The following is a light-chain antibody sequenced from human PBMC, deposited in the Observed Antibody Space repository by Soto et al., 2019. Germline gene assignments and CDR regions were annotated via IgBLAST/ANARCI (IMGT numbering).Light chain of an antibody. CDR2: DSS. CDR3: QQYARSSWT. CDR1: QRVSNSY. Sequence: EIVLAQSPVTLSLSPGERVTLSCRASQRVSNSYLVWYQQKPGQAPKLLIYDSSTRATGIPDRFSASGSGTDFTLSISRLEPDDSAVYYCQQYARSSWTFGQGTKVDIK. J-gene: IGKJ1*01. V-gene: IGKV3-20*01.